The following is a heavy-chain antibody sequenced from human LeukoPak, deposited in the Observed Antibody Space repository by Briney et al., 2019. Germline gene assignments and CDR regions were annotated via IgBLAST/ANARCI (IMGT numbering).Heavy chain of an antibody. J-gene: IGHJ4*02. CDR3: ARDGRKLQGL. Sequence: SETLSLTCAVYGGSFSGYYWSWIRQPPGKGLEWIGYIYHSGSTYYNPSLKSRVTISVDRSKNQFSLKLSSVTAADTAVYYCARDGRKLQGLWGQGTLVTVSS. CDR2: IYHSGST. CDR1: GGSFSGYY. V-gene: IGHV4-34*01. D-gene: IGHD1-26*01.